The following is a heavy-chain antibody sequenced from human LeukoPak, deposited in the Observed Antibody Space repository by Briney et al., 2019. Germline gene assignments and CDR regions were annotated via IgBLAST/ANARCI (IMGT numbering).Heavy chain of an antibody. V-gene: IGHV1-8*03. D-gene: IGHD5-12*01. J-gene: IGHJ4*02. CDR2: MNPNSGNT. CDR3: ARGGYSGYDFEGSY. CDR1: GYTFTSYD. Sequence: GASVKVSCYASGYTFTSYDINWVRQATGQGLEWMGWMNPNSGNTGYAQKFQGRVTITRNTSISTAYMELSSLRSEDTAVYYCARGGYSGYDFEGSYWGQGTLVTVSS.